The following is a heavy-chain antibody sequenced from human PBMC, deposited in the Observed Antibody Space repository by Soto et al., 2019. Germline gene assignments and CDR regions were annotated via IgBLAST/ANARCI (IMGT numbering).Heavy chain of an antibody. Sequence: LSLTCTVSGDCISRGGCCWSWMRQHPGKGLEWIGYIYYSGSTYYNPSLKCRVTISVGTAKNQFSLKLSSVTAADTAVYYCARDRTNGNWYDYRGQGTLGTVSS. CDR2: IYYSGST. J-gene: IGHJ4*02. CDR1: GDCISRGGCC. V-gene: IGHV4-31*03. D-gene: IGHD1-7*01. CDR3: ARDRTNGNWYDY.